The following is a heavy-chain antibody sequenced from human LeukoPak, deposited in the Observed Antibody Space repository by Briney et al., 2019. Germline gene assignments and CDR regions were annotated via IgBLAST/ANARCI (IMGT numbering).Heavy chain of an antibody. CDR1: GYTFTSYG. J-gene: IGHJ4*02. CDR3: ARDRVRLDTAMVTLWN. D-gene: IGHD5-18*01. CDR2: ISAYNGNT. V-gene: IGHV1-18*01. Sequence: ASVKVSCKASGYTFTSYGISWVRQAPGQGLEWMGWISAYNGNTNYAQKLQGRVTMTTATSTSTAYMELRSLRSDDTAVYYCARDRVRLDTAMVTLWNWGQGTLVTVSS.